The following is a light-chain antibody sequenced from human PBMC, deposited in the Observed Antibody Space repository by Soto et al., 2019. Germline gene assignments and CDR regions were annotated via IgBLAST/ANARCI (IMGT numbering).Light chain of an antibody. V-gene: IGKV3-11*01. J-gene: IGKJ1*01. CDR2: DSS. Sequence: EIVLTQSPATLSVSPGEGATLSCRASQSVSNSLAWYQQKPGQAPRLLIYDSSNRATGIPARFSGSGSGTDFTLTISSLEPEDFAVYYCQQRSSWPPWTFGQGTKVEIK. CDR1: QSVSNS. CDR3: QQRSSWPPWT.